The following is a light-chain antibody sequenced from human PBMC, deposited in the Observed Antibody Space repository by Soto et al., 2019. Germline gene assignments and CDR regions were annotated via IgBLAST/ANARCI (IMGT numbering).Light chain of an antibody. V-gene: IGLV2-14*01. CDR2: EVS. CDR3: TSYSTTTTLI. Sequence: QSVLTQPASVSGSPGQSITISCTGTSNDIGAFDYVSWYQQYPGQAPKLVISEVSHRPSGVSSRFSGSKSGDTASLAISGLQPEDEADYFCTSYSTTTTLIFGGGTKLTVL. CDR1: SNDIGAFDY. J-gene: IGLJ2*01.